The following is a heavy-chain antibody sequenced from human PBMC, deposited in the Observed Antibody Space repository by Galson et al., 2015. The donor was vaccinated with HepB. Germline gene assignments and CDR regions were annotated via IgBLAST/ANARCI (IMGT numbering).Heavy chain of an antibody. J-gene: IGHJ3*02. Sequence: SVKVSCKASGYAFTSYYMHWVRQAPGQGLEWMGIINPSGGSTSYAQKFQGRVTMTRDTSTSTVYMELSSLRSEDTAVYYCARAYSSDLDAFDIWGQGTMVTVSS. D-gene: IGHD6-19*01. CDR1: GYAFTSYY. V-gene: IGHV1-46*03. CDR2: INPSGGST. CDR3: ARAYSSDLDAFDI.